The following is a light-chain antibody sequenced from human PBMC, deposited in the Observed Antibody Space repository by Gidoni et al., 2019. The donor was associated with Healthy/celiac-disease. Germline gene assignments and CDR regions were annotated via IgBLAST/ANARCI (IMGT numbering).Light chain of an antibody. V-gene: IGKV3-11*01. Sequence: ELVLTQSPATLSLSPGERATLSCRASQSVSSYLAWYQQKPGQAPRLLIFDASSRATGVPARFSGSGSGTDFTLTISSLEPEDFAVYYCQQRSNWPGTFGPGTKVDIK. CDR1: QSVSSY. CDR3: QQRSNWPGT. CDR2: DAS. J-gene: IGKJ3*01.